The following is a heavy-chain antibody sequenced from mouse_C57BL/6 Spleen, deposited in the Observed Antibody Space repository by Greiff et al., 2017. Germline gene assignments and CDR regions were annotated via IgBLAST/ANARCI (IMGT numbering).Heavy chain of an antibody. V-gene: IGHV7-3*01. CDR3: ASSLRREFAY. CDR2: IRNKANGYTT. CDR1: GFTFTDYY. J-gene: IGHJ3*01. D-gene: IGHD2-12*01. Sequence: EVNVVESGGGLVQPGGSLSLSCAASGFTFTDYYMSWVRQPPGKALEWLGFIRNKANGYTTEYSASVKGRFTISRDNSQSILYLQMNALRAEDSATYYCASSLRREFAYWGQGTLVTVSA.